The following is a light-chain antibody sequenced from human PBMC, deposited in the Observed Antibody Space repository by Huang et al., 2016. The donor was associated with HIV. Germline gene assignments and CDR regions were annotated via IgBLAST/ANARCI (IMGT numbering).Light chain of an antibody. CDR3: QQYYGTSWT. CDR2: DAY. CDR1: QGIRGS. V-gene: IGKV1-NL1*01. Sequence: DIQMTQSPSSLSASIGDSVTITCRASQGIRGSLAWYQQKPGKAPELLISDAYQLESGVPPRFRGGGSGMCYTLAITSLQSEDFATYYCQQYYGTSWTFGQGTRV. J-gene: IGKJ1*01.